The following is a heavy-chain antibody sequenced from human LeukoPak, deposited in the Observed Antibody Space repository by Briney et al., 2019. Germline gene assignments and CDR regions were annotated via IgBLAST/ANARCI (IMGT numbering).Heavy chain of an antibody. D-gene: IGHD3-22*01. CDR3: ASQPLYYDSSGWFDP. Sequence: SETLSLPCTVSGGSISSSSYYWGWIRQPPGKGLGWFGRIYYSGSTYYNPSLKSRVTISVDTSKNQFSLKLSSVTAADTAVYYCASQPLYYDSSGWFDPWGQETLGTVSS. J-gene: IGHJ5*02. CDR2: IYYSGST. V-gene: IGHV4-39*01. CDR1: GGSISSSSYY.